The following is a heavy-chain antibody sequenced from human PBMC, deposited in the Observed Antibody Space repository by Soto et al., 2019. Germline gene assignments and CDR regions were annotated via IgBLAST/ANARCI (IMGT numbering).Heavy chain of an antibody. CDR3: ARGWTTGGLGV. Sequence: QVQLVESGGGVVQPGTSLRLSCVGSGFTFRSYVIHWVRQAPGKGLEWVALTSYDGSNNFYGDPVKGRFTISRDNSRNILELQMDSLRLEDTALYYCARGWTTGGLGVWGQGTLVSVSS. CDR2: TSYDGSNN. J-gene: IGHJ4*02. V-gene: IGHV3-33*05. D-gene: IGHD3-16*01. CDR1: GFTFRSYV.